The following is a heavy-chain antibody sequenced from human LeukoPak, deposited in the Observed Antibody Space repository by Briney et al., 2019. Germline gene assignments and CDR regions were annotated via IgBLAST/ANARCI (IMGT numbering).Heavy chain of an antibody. CDR3: AREGSSGYLFDY. J-gene: IGHJ4*02. V-gene: IGHV4-39*01. D-gene: IGHD3-22*01. Sequence: KPSETLSLTCTVSGGSISSSSYYWGWIRQPPGKGLEWIGTIYYRGSTYYNPSLKSRASISVDTSKNQFSMKLSSVTPEDTAVYYCAREGSSGYLFDYWGQGTLVTVSS. CDR1: GGSISSSSYY. CDR2: IYYRGST.